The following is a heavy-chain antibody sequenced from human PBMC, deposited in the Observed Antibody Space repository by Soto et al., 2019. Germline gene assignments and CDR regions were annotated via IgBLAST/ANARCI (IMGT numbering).Heavy chain of an antibody. V-gene: IGHV3-64*01. J-gene: IGHJ6*03. Sequence: GGSLRLSCAASGFTFSSYAMHWVRQAPGKGLEYVSAISSNGGSTYYANSVKGRFTISRDNSKNTLYLQMGSLRAEDMAVYYCARVYYDILTGYYGRYYYYYMDVWGKGTTVTGLL. CDR3: ARVYYDILTGYYGRYYYYYMDV. CDR1: GFTFSSYA. D-gene: IGHD3-9*01. CDR2: ISSNGGST.